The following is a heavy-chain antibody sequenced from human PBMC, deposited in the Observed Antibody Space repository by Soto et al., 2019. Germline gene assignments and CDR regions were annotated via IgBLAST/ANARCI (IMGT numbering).Heavy chain of an antibody. CDR1: GGTFSSYA. D-gene: IGHD5-12*01. CDR3: ARDLGSDGYNSGPEY. Sequence: ASVKVSCKASGGTFSSYAISWVRQAPGQGLEWMGRIIPILGIANYAQKFQGRVTITADKSTSTAYMELSSLRSEDTAVYYCARDLGSDGYNSGPEYWGQGTLVTVSS. CDR2: IIPILGIA. J-gene: IGHJ4*02. V-gene: IGHV1-69*04.